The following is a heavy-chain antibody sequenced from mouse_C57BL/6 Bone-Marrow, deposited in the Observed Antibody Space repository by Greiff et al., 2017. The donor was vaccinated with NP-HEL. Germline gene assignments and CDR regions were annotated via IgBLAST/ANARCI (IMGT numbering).Heavy chain of an antibody. J-gene: IGHJ3*01. CDR1: GYTFTSYG. CDR2: IYPRSGDT. D-gene: IGHD3-3*01. CDR3: AREGRLAWFAY. Sequence: QVQLQQSGAELARPGASVKLSCKASGYTFTSYGISWVKQRTGQGLEWIGEIYPRSGDTYYNEKFKGKATMTADKSSSTADMALRSLTSEDSAVYFCAREGRLAWFAYWGQGTLVTVSA. V-gene: IGHV1-81*01.